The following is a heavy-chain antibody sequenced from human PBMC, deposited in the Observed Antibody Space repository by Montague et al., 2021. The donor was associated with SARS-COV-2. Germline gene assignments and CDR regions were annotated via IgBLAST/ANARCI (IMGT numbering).Heavy chain of an antibody. D-gene: IGHD2-2*01. Sequence: SETLSLTCAVSGDSMSSNNWWTWVRQPPGKGLEWIGEIHHIVGTNYNPSLKSRVGISVDKSRNQFSLNLNSVTAADTAFYYCATVFGGCSATSCYLYNWGRGTLVTVSS. V-gene: IGHV4-4*02. CDR3: ATVFGGCSATSCYLYN. CDR1: GDSMSSNNW. CDR2: IHHIVGT. J-gene: IGHJ4*02.